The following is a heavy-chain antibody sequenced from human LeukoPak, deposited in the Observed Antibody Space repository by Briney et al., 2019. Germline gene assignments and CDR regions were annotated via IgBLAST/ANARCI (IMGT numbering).Heavy chain of an antibody. CDR1: GFTFSSYA. CDR3: AIAKGPVDIVVAATGVFGY. Sequence: PGGSLRLSCAASGFTFSSYAMSWVRQAPGKGLEWVSGISDSGASTYYPDSVKGRFTISRDNSKNMLYLQMNSLRADDTAVYYCAIAKGPVDIVVAATGVFGYWGQGTLVTASS. J-gene: IGHJ4*02. V-gene: IGHV3-23*01. CDR2: ISDSGAST. D-gene: IGHD6-19*01.